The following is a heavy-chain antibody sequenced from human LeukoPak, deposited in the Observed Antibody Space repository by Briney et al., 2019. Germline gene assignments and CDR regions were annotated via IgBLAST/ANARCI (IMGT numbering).Heavy chain of an antibody. Sequence: SSETLSLTCTVSGGSISSYYWSWIRQPPGKGLEWIGYIYYSGSTNYNPSLKSRVTISVDTSKNQFSLKLSSVTAADAAVYYCARDRRVLTGDAFDIWGQGTMVTVSS. V-gene: IGHV4-59*01. CDR3: ARDRRVLTGDAFDI. CDR2: IYYSGST. J-gene: IGHJ3*02. CDR1: GGSISSYY.